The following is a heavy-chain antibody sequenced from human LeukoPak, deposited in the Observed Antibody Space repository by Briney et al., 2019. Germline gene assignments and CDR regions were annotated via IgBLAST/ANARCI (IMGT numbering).Heavy chain of an antibody. CDR2: IYPGDSDT. J-gene: IGHJ6*02. CDR3: ARRGIAAAGQEGYYYGMDV. Sequence: PGESLKISCKGSGYSFISYWIGWVRQMPGKGLEWMGIIYPGDSDTRYSPSFQGQVTISADKSISTAYLQWSSLKASDTAMYYCARRGIAAAGQEGYYYGMDVWGQGTTVTVSS. V-gene: IGHV5-51*01. CDR1: GYSFISYW. D-gene: IGHD6-13*01.